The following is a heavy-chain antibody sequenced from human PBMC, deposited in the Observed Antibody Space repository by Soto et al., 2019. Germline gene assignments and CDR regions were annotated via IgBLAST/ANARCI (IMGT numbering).Heavy chain of an antibody. CDR3: ARAAIGDPNWFDP. CDR1: GDRFTSYG. V-gene: IGHV1-18*01. J-gene: IGHJ5*02. Sequence: QVQLVQSGAEVKKPGASVKVSCKASGDRFTSYGISWVRQAPGQGLEWMGWISVSNGNTNYAQKFQCRVTMTTDTSTSTAYMELRLLISDDTAVYYCARAAIGDPNWFDPWGQGTLVTVSS. CDR2: ISVSNGNT. D-gene: IGHD4-17*01.